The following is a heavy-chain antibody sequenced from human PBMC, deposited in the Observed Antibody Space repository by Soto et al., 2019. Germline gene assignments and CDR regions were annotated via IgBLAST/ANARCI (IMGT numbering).Heavy chain of an antibody. CDR2: LGVSGGSA. CDR1: GFTFSFYA. D-gene: IGHD3-16*01. V-gene: IGHV3-23*01. CDR3: VKDLGGSHSRFDY. J-gene: IGHJ4*02. Sequence: EVQLLESGGGWVQPGGSLRLSCEASGFTFSFYAFGWVRQAPGKGLEWVSSLGVSGGSAFYIDSVKGRFAVSRDDSKNTLYLQRNSLRAEDTAIYYCVKDLGGSHSRFDYWGQGTLVTVSS.